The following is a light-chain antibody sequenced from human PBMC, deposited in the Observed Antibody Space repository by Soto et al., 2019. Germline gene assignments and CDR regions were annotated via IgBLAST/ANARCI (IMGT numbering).Light chain of an antibody. J-gene: IGKJ2*01. V-gene: IGKV1-12*01. CDR3: QQAKSLPYT. CDR1: QDIDRW. CDR2: GAF. Sequence: DIQMTQSPSSVSVSVGDRVIITCRASQDIDRWLAWYQQRPGKAPKLLLYGAFNLQSGVPSRFSGSGSGTDYTLTISSLQPEDFATYYCQQAKSLPYTFGQGTKLEIQ.